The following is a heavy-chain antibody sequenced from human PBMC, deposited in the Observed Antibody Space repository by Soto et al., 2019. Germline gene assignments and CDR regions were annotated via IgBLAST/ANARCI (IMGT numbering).Heavy chain of an antibody. Sequence: QVQLQESGPGLVKSSETLSLTCSVSGDSSSTYYWGWIRQPPGKGLEWFGNINYSGRSNHNPSLKSRLSISVDASKNQVSLKLTSVTAADTAVYYCARSYCADSVSCNWFDPWGQGTLVVVSS. CDR3: ARSYCADSVSCNWFDP. CDR1: GDSSSTYY. D-gene: IGHD2-8*02. J-gene: IGHJ5*02. V-gene: IGHV4-59*13. CDR2: INYSGRS.